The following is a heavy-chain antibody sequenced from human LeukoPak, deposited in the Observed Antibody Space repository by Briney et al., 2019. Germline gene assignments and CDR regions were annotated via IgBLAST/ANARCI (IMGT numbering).Heavy chain of an antibody. Sequence: GRSLRLSCAASGSTFDDYAMHWVRQAPGKGLEWVSGISWNSGSIGYADSVKGRFTISRDNAKNSLYLQMNSLRAEDTALYYCAKDYSSGWALDYWGQGTLVTVSS. CDR1: GSTFDDYA. CDR3: AKDYSSGWALDY. V-gene: IGHV3-9*01. CDR2: ISWNSGSI. D-gene: IGHD6-19*01. J-gene: IGHJ4*02.